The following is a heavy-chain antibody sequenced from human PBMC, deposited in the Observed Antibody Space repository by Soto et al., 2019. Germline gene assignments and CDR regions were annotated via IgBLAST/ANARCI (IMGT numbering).Heavy chain of an antibody. V-gene: IGHV1-69*13. J-gene: IGHJ5*02. CDR2: IIPIFGTA. CDR1: VGTFSSYA. D-gene: IGHD6-13*01. Sequence: SVKFSCKDSVGTFSSYAISWVRQAPGQGLEWMGGIIPIFGTANYAQKFQGRVTITADESTSTAYMELSSLRSEDTAVYYCASRNQGYSDDWFDHWGQGTLVTVSS. CDR3: ASRNQGYSDDWFDH.